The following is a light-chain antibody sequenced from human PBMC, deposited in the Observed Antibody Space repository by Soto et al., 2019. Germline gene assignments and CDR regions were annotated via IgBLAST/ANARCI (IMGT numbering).Light chain of an antibody. CDR1: QSVSIN. Sequence: EVVMTQSPATLSVSPGERATLSCRASQSVSINLAWYQQKPGQAPRLLIFGASTRATGIPARFSVSGSGTEFTLTISSLQSEDFAVYYCHQYNNWPPWTFGQGTKVEIK. V-gene: IGKV3-15*01. CDR2: GAS. J-gene: IGKJ1*01. CDR3: HQYNNWPPWT.